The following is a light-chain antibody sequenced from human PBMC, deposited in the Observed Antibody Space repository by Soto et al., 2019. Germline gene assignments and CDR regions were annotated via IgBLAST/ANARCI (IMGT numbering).Light chain of an antibody. V-gene: IGKV3-15*01. CDR1: QSIGTN. J-gene: IGKJ4*01. CDR3: QQYAGLPLT. CDR2: KTS. Sequence: EVVMTQSPATVSVSPGERTSLSCRASQSIGTNLGWYQQKPGQAPRLLISKTSTWATGVPARFSGSGSGTEFTLTISSLQSEDIAVYYCQQYAGLPLTFGGGTKVDIK.